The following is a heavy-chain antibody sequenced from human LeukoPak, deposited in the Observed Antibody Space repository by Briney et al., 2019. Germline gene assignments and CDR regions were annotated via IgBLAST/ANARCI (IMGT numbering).Heavy chain of an antibody. Sequence: PSETLSLTCAVYGGSFNGHYWSWIRQPPGKGLEWIGEINHSGSTNYNPSLKSRVTISVDTSKNQFSLKLSSVTAADTAVYYCARATIFGVVRCWFDPWGQGTLVTVSS. D-gene: IGHD3-3*01. CDR2: INHSGST. CDR3: ARATIFGVVRCWFDP. V-gene: IGHV4-34*01. J-gene: IGHJ5*02. CDR1: GGSFNGHY.